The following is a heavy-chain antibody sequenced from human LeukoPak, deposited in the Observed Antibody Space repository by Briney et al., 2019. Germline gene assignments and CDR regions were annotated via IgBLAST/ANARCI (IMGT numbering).Heavy chain of an antibody. CDR3: AKAYSSGWLDAFDI. CDR1: GFTFSSYG. CDR2: ISYDGSNK. D-gene: IGHD6-19*01. J-gene: IGHJ3*02. V-gene: IGHV3-30*18. Sequence: GRSLRLSCAASGFTFSSYGMHWVRQAPGKGLEGVAVISYDGSNKYYADSVKGRFTISRDNSKNTLYLQMNSLRAEDTAVYYCAKAYSSGWLDAFDIWGQGTMVTVSP.